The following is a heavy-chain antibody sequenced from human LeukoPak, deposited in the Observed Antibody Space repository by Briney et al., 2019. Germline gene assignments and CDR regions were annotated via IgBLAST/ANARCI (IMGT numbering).Heavy chain of an antibody. V-gene: IGHV3-23*01. CDR2: ISGSGGST. D-gene: IGHD3-3*01. CDR3: ARDRGGAYDFWSGYYTGYFDY. Sequence: GGSLRLSCAASGFTFSSYGMSWVRQAPGKGLEWVSAISGSGGSTYYADSVKGRGTISRDNSRNTLYLQMNSLRAEDTAVYYCARDRGGAYDFWSGYYTGYFDYWGQGTLVPVSS. J-gene: IGHJ4*02. CDR1: GFTFSSYG.